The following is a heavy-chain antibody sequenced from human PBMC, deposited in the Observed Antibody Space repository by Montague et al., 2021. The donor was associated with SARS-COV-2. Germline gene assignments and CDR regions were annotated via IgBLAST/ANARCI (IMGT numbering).Heavy chain of an antibody. CDR2: IFYSGST. J-gene: IGHJ4*01. V-gene: IGHV4-39*01. CDR1: GGSISSSSYY. CDR3: ASMVRAQVYYFDY. D-gene: IGHD3-10*01. Sequence: SETLSLTCTVSGGSISSSSYYWGWIRQPPGKGLEWIGSIFYSGSTDYNPSLKSRVTISVDTSKNQFSLKLSSVTAADTAVYYCASMVRAQVYYFDYWGQEPWSPSPQ.